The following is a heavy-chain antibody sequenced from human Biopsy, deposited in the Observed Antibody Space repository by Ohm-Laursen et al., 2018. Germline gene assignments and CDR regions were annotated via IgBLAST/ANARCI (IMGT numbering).Heavy chain of an antibody. Sequence: GASVKVSCKASGGSFSSFAITWVRQAPGQGLEWMGGIIGIFRTAHYAQKFQGRVTITADEFMSTAYMELSSLRSEDTAVYYCARGGGYNWNNGWFDPWGQGTLVTVSS. V-gene: IGHV1-69*13. CDR2: IIGIFRTA. CDR3: ARGGGYNWNNGWFDP. D-gene: IGHD1/OR15-1a*01. J-gene: IGHJ5*02. CDR1: GGSFSSFA.